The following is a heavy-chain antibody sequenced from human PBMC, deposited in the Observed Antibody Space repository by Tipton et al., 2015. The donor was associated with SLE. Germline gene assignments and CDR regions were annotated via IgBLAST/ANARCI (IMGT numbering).Heavy chain of an antibody. CDR2: IHSSGST. Sequence: TLSLTCTVSGDSVDSYYWSWIRQPPGRRLEWIASIHSSGSTEYNPSLKSRVTISVATSTNQFSLQLTSVTATDTAIYYCARGSGWYQYWGRGIQVTVSS. CDR1: GDSVDSYY. J-gene: IGHJ1*01. V-gene: IGHV4-4*08. D-gene: IGHD6-19*01. CDR3: ARGSGWYQY.